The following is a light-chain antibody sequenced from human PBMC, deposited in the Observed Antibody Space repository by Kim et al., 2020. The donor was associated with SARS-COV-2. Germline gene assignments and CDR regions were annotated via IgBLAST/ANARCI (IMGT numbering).Light chain of an antibody. CDR2: EVN. CDR3: SSHASNNTWV. CDR1: SSDIGNYNR. J-gene: IGLJ3*02. V-gene: IGLV2-18*02. Sequence: QSALTQPPSVSGPPGQSVTISCTGTSSDIGNYNRVSWYQQSPGAAPKLMIYEVNNRPSGVPDRFSGSKSSNTASLTISGLQTEDEGDYYCSSHASNNTWVFGGGTQLTVL.